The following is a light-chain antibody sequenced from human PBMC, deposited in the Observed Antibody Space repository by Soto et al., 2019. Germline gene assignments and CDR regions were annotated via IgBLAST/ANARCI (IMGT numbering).Light chain of an antibody. Sequence: DIVMTQSPDSLAVSLGERATFNCKSSQSVLSSSNSRNYLAWYQQKPRQPPKLLIYWASTRESVVPDRFSGSGSGTDFTLTISNLQAEDVAVYYCQQYYSSPPTFGQGTKVEIK. J-gene: IGKJ1*01. CDR3: QQYYSSPPT. CDR1: QSVLSSSNSRNY. CDR2: WAS. V-gene: IGKV4-1*01.